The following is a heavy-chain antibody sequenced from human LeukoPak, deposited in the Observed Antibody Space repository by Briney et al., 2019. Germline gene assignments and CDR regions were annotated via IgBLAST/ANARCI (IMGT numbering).Heavy chain of an antibody. CDR3: ARDTRSSYLQYYFDY. CDR1: GYTFTGYY. Sequence: ASVKVSCKASGYTFTGYYMHWVRQAPGQGLEWMGWIRPNTGGTKYAQKFQGRVTMTRDTSSSTAYMELSRLGYDDTAVYYCARDTRSSYLQYYFDYWGQGTLVTVSS. D-gene: IGHD5-24*01. CDR2: IRPNTGGT. V-gene: IGHV1-2*02. J-gene: IGHJ4*02.